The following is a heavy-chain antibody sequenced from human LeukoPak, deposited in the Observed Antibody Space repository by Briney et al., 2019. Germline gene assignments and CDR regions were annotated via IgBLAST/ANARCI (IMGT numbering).Heavy chain of an antibody. V-gene: IGHV1-2*02. CDR2: INPNSGGT. J-gene: IGHJ6*02. CDR1: GYTFTGYY. D-gene: IGHD3-10*01. Sequence: ASVKVSCKASGYTFTGYYIHWLRQAPGQGLEWMGWINPNSGGTNYAQKFQGRVTMTRDTSISTAYMELSRLRSDDTAVYYCARTVITMVRGVKRTLYGMDVWGQGTTVTVSS. CDR3: ARTVITMVRGVKRTLYGMDV.